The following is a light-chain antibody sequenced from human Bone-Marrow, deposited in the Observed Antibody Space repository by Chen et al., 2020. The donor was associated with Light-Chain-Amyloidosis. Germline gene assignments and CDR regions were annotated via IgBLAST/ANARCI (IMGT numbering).Light chain of an antibody. Sequence: QSALTQPASVSGSPGQSITISCTGTSSDVGGDIHVSWYQQHPDKAPKLMIYEVTNRPSWVPGRFTGSKSNNTASLTISVLQTEDEADYFCSSYTITNTIVFGSGTRVTVL. V-gene: IGLV2-14*01. CDR1: SSDVGGDIH. CDR3: SSYTITNTIV. CDR2: EVT. J-gene: IGLJ1*01.